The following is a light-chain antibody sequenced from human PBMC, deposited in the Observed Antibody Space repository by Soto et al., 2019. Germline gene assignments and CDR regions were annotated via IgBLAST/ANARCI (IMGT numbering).Light chain of an antibody. CDR1: NIGSKS. Sequence: SYELTQPPSVSVAPGQTARITCEGNNIGSKSVHWYQQKPGQAPVLVVYGDSDRPSGTPERFSGSDSGNTATLTIGGVEAGDEADYYCAAWDDSLNGPVFGGGTKVTVL. J-gene: IGLJ2*01. V-gene: IGLV3-21*02. CDR2: GDS. CDR3: AAWDDSLNGPV.